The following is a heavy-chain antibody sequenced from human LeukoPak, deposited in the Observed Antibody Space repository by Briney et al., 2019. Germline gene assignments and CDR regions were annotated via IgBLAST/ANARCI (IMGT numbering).Heavy chain of an antibody. CDR2: ISYDASNK. CDR1: GFTFSSYA. J-gene: IGHJ4*02. Sequence: GGSLRLSCAASGFTFSSYAMHWVRQAPGKGLEWVAVISYDASNKYYADSVKGRFTISRDNSKNTLYLQMNSLRAEDTAVYYCARGGARPCSSTSCPIDYWGQGTLVTVSS. CDR3: ARGGARPCSSTSCPIDY. D-gene: IGHD2-2*01. V-gene: IGHV3-30-3*01.